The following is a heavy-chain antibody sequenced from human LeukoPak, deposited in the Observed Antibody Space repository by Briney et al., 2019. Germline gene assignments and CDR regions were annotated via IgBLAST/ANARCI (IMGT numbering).Heavy chain of an antibody. V-gene: IGHV3-74*01. CDR2: INTDGSST. D-gene: IGHD6-6*01. CDR1: GFTFSSYW. Sequence: GGSLRLSCAASGFTFSSYWMHWVRQAPGKGLVWVSRINTDGSSTNYADSVKGRFTISRDNAKNTLYLQMNSLRAEDTAVYYCATDRSSIAVRPHWGQGPQVTVSS. J-gene: IGHJ4*02. CDR3: ATDRSSIAVRPH.